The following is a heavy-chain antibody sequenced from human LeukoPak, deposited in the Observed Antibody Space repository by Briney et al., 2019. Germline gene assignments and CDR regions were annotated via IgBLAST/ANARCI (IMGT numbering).Heavy chain of an antibody. CDR2: IYHSGST. CDR1: GGSISSGGYY. J-gene: IGHJ5*02. CDR3: ARDLWNYQGWFDP. D-gene: IGHD1-7*01. Sequence: SETLSLTCTVSGGSISSGGYYWSWIRQPPGTGLEWIGYIYHSGSTYYNPSLKSRVTISVDRSKNQFSLKLSSVTAADTAVYYCARDLWNYQGWFDPWGQGTLVTVSS. V-gene: IGHV4-30-2*01.